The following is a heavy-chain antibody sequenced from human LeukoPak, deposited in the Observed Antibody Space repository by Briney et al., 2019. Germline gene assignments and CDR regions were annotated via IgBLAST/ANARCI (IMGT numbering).Heavy chain of an antibody. Sequence: GASVKVSCKAAGYTFTDYYIHWVRQAPGQGVECMGWINPNTGGRYHPQRFQVRVTMTRDTSISTAYMELSRLRSDDTAVYYCASRNVGIAAREELVDYWGQGPLVTVSS. CDR3: ASRNVGIAAREELVDY. J-gene: IGHJ4*02. D-gene: IGHD6-6*01. CDR1: GYTFTDYY. V-gene: IGHV1-2*02. CDR2: INPNTGGR.